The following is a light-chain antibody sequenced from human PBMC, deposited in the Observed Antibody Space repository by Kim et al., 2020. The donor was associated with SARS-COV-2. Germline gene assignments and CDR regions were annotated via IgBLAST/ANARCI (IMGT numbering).Light chain of an antibody. CDR3: HQYNNWPRA. V-gene: IGKV3-15*01. Sequence: EIVMTQSPATLSVSPGERATLSCRASQSVSSNLAWYQQKPGQAPRLLIYGASTRATGSPARFSGSGSGTEFTLTISSLQSEDFAVYYCHQYNNWPRASGQGTKVDIK. J-gene: IGKJ1*01. CDR1: QSVSSN. CDR2: GAS.